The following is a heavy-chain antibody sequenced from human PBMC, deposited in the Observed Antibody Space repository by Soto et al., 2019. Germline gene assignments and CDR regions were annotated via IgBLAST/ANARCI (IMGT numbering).Heavy chain of an antibody. Sequence: PSDTLSLTCAVYGGSFSGYYWSWIRQPPGKGLEWIGEINHSGSTNYNPSLKSRVTISVDTSKNQFSLKLSSVTAADTAVYYCARGGRRRESGWLDYWGQGTLVTVSS. J-gene: IGHJ4*02. D-gene: IGHD6-19*01. CDR1: GGSFSGYY. CDR3: ARGGRRRESGWLDY. V-gene: IGHV4-34*01. CDR2: INHSGST.